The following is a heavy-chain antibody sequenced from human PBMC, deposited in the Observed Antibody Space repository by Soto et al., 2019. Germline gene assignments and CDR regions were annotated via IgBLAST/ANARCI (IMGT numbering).Heavy chain of an antibody. D-gene: IGHD1-1*01. CDR3: ARVAGHRNARFDT. J-gene: IGHJ4*02. CDR1: GYSFTKYH. CDR2: INPGSGVT. Sequence: ASVKVSCKASGYSFTKYHMHWVRQAPGQGLEWMGWINPGSGVTNQAQKFQGRVTMTRDTSITTTYMELNSLTSDDTAVYYCARVAGHRNARFDTWGQGALVTVSS. V-gene: IGHV1-2*02.